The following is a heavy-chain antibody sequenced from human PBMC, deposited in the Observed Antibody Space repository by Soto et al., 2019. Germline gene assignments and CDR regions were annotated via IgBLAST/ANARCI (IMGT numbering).Heavy chain of an antibody. J-gene: IGHJ4*02. V-gene: IGHV3-21*01. CDR3: ARDGSGWSRDS. D-gene: IGHD6-19*01. CDR1: GFTFSACS. CDR2: MSRDSKYI. Sequence: EVLLVESGGGLVKPGGSLRLSCAASGFTFSACSMNWVRQAPGKGLEWVSSMSRDSKYIYYADSVKGRFTISRDNAKNSLYLQMNSLTAEDTAIYYCARDGSGWSRDSWGQGTLVTVSS.